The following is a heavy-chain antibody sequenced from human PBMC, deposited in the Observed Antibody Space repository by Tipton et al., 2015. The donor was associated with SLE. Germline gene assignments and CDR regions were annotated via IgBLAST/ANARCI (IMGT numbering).Heavy chain of an antibody. D-gene: IGHD6-19*01. CDR1: SGSINDHY. Sequence: TLSLICTVSSGSINDHYWSWIRQPPGKGLEWIGYIYYSGSTNYNPSLKSRVTISVDTSKNQFSLKLSSVTAADTAVYYCASSGSGWYLDYWGQGTLVTVSS. V-gene: IGHV4-59*11. CDR2: IYYSGST. CDR3: ASSGSGWYLDY. J-gene: IGHJ4*02.